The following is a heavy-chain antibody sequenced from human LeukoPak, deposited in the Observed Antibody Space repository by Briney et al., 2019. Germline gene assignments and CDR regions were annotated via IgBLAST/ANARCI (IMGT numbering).Heavy chain of an antibody. V-gene: IGHV4-59*01. CDR2: IYYSGST. CDR1: GGSISSYY. CDR3: AIGDGYNNDAFDI. J-gene: IGHJ3*02. Sequence: PSETLSLTCTVPGGSISSYYCSWIRQPPAKGLQWIGYIYYSGSTDYNPSLKSRVTISVDTSKNQFSLKLSSVTAADTAVYYCAIGDGYNNDAFDIWGQGTMVTVSS. D-gene: IGHD5-24*01.